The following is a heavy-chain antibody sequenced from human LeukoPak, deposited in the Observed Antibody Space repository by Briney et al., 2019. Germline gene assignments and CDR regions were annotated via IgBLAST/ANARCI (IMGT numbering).Heavy chain of an antibody. J-gene: IGHJ4*02. V-gene: IGHV3-21*04. Sequence: GGSLRLSCAASGFTFSSYWMSWVRQAPGKGLEWVSSISSSSSYIYYADSVKGRFTISRDNAKNSLYLQMNSLRAEDTAVYYCARADNTGPLRFLEWSPAPIHYFDYWGQGTLVTVSS. CDR3: ARADNTGPLRFLEWSPAPIHYFDY. CDR1: GFTFSSYW. D-gene: IGHD3-3*01. CDR2: ISSSSSYI.